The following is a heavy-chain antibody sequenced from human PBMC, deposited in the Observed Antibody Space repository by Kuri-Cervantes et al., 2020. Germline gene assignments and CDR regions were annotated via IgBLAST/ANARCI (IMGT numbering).Heavy chain of an antibody. CDR3: AKWDIVVVPTAITTPNYYYYYGMDV. D-gene: IGHD2-2*01. CDR2: ISGSGGST. Sequence: GEPLKISCAASGFPVSSNYMSWVRQAPGKGLEWVSAISGSGGSTYYADPVKGRFTISRDNSKNTLYLQMNSLRAEDTAVYYCAKWDIVVVPTAITTPNYYYYYGMDVWGQGTTVTVSS. CDR1: GFPVSSNY. J-gene: IGHJ6*02. V-gene: IGHV3-23*01.